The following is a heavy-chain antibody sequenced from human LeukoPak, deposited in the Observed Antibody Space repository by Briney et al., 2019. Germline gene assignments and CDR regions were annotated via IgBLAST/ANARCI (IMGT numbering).Heavy chain of an antibody. D-gene: IGHD2-2*01. Sequence: GGSLSLSRAVSGFTFNTYTLSWVRQAPGKGLEWVSYITSSRSYIFYADSVKGRFTISRDNAKNSLFLQMNSLRAEDTAMYYCARVSPYCTSSDCYLDYWGQGTLVSVSS. CDR3: ARVSPYCTSSDCYLDY. J-gene: IGHJ4*02. V-gene: IGHV3-21*01. CDR1: GFTFNTYT. CDR2: ITSSRSYI.